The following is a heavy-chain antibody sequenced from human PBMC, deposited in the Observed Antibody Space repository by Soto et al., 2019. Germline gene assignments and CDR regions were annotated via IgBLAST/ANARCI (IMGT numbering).Heavy chain of an antibody. CDR2: IFYLGSS. CDR1: GDSIISSDFY. J-gene: IGHJ5*02. D-gene: IGHD1-7*01. CDR3: ARNYLDLRKNNWFDT. Sequence: SETLSLTCTVSGDSIISSDFYWGWVRQPPGKGLEWIGSIFYLGSSYYNPSLKSRVTMSVDTSKNQFSLRLRSVTAADTALYFCARNYLDLRKNNWFDTWGQGIMVTVSS. V-gene: IGHV4-39*01.